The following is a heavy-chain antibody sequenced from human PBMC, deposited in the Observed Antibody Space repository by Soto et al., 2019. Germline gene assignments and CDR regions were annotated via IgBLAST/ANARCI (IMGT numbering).Heavy chain of an antibody. Sequence: PGESLKISCKGSGYSFTNYWIGWVRQMPGTGLEWLGFFYPADFDTRYSPSFQGQFTISVDESVTTAYLQWSSLKASDTAMYYCARQKGYCSGSNCYPHSDYWGQGTLVTVSS. D-gene: IGHD2-15*01. J-gene: IGHJ4*02. V-gene: IGHV5-51*01. CDR1: GYSFTNYW. CDR3: ARQKGYCSGSNCYPHSDY. CDR2: FYPADFDT.